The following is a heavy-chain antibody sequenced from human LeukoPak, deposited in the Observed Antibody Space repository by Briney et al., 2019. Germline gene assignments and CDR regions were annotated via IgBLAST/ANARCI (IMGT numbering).Heavy chain of an antibody. Sequence: PSETLSLTCSVSGGSISDDSYYWAWIRQPPGKGLEWIGSFYYTGDTYYSPSLKSQVTISVDRSKNQFSLKLNSVTAADTAVYYCASSGIQLWSGIYYFDYWGQGTLVTVSS. CDR3: ASSGIQLWSGIYYFDY. D-gene: IGHD5-18*01. CDR1: GGSISDDSYY. J-gene: IGHJ4*02. CDR2: FYYTGDT. V-gene: IGHV4-39*01.